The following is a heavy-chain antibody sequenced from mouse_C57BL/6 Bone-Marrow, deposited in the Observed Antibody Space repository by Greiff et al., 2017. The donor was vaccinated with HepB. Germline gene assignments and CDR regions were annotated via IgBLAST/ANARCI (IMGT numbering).Heavy chain of an antibody. Sequence: VQLQQSGPGLVQPSQSLSITCTVSGFSLTSYGVHWVRQSPGKGLDWLGVIWSGGSTDYNAAFISRLSISKDNSKSQVFFKMNSLQADDTAIYYCARNPLYDGYTWFAYWGQGTLVTVSA. CDR3: ARNPLYDGYTWFAY. V-gene: IGHV2-2*01. J-gene: IGHJ3*01. CDR2: IWSGGST. CDR1: GFSLTSYG. D-gene: IGHD2-3*01.